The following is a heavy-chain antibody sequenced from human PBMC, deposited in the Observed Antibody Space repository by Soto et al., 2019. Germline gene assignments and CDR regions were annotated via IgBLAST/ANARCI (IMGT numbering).Heavy chain of an antibody. D-gene: IGHD1-20*01. J-gene: IGHJ6*02. CDR3: ARGLGVTGTPYGMDV. CDR1: GDSVSSNRAS. CDR2: TYYRSKWYN. V-gene: IGHV6-1*01. Sequence: SQTLSLPCAISGDSVSSNRASWNWIRPSPSRGLEWLGRTYYRSKWYNDYAVSVKSRITINPDTSKNQFSLQLNSVTPEDTAVYYCARGLGVTGTPYGMDVWGQGTTVTVSS.